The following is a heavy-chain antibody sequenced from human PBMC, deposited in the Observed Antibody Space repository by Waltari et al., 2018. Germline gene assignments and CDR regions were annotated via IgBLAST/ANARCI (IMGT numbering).Heavy chain of an antibody. V-gene: IGHV3-7*03. CDR3: ARDFNWGWDF. Sequence: EVPLVDSGGGLVQPGGSLSLSCASSGLTFSSNWMSWVRQAPGRGLEWLANIKPDGSQQYYVDSVRGRFSISRDNAKNSLYLQLNSLRAEDTAIYYCARDFNWGWDFWGQGTLVTVSS. J-gene: IGHJ4*02. D-gene: IGHD7-27*01. CDR1: GLTFSSNW. CDR2: IKPDGSQQ.